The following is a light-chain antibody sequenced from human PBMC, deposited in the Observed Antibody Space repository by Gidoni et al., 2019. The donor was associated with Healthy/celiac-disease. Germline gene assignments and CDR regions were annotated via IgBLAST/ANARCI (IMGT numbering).Light chain of an antibody. CDR2: GAS. CDR1: QSVSSSY. CDR3: QQYGSSPRGT. Sequence: EIVLTQPPGTLSLSPGERATLSSRASQSVSSSYLAWYQQKPGQAPRLLIYGASSRATGIPDRFSGSGSGTDFTLTISILGPEDFAVYYCQQYGSSPRGTFGQGTKVEIK. J-gene: IGKJ1*01. V-gene: IGKV3-20*01.